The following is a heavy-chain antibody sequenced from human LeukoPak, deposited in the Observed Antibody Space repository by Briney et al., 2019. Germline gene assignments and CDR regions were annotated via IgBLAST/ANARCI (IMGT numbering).Heavy chain of an antibody. V-gene: IGHV1-18*01. CDR1: GYTFTSYG. CDR3: ARALLSTGFIDC. D-gene: IGHD1-1*01. J-gene: IGHJ4*02. CDR2: ISAYNGNT. Sequence: ASVKVSCKASGYTFTSYGIGWVRQPLGQGLEWMGWISAYNGNTNYAQKLQGRVTMTTDTSTSTAYMELRSLRSDDTAVYYCARALLSTGFIDCWGQGTLVTVSS.